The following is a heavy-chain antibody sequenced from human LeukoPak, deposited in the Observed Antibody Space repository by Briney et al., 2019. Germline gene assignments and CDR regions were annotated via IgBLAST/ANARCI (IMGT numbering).Heavy chain of an antibody. D-gene: IGHD2-21*01. CDR3: TRDNSYSDY. Sequence: QPGRSLRLSCTASGFTFGDYAMSCVRQAPGKGLEWVGFIRSKAYGGTTEYAASVKGRFTISRDDSKSIAYLQMNSLKTEDTAVYYCTRDNSYSDYRGQGTLVTVSS. CDR1: GFTFGDYA. CDR2: IRSKAYGGTT. V-gene: IGHV3-49*04. J-gene: IGHJ4*02.